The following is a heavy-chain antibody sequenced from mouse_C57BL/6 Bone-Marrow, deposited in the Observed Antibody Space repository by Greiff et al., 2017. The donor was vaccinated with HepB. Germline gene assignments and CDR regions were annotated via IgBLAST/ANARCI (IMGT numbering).Heavy chain of an antibody. CDR2: IRNKANGYTT. D-gene: IGHD2-5*01. CDR3: ASPPKDYSNYGWYFDV. Sequence: EVKLVESGGGLVQPGGSLSLSCAASGFTFTDYYMSWVRQPPGKALEWLGFIRNKANGYTTEYSASVKGRFTISRDNSQSILYLQMNALRAEDSATYYCASPPKDYSNYGWYFDVWGTGTTVTVSS. V-gene: IGHV7-3*01. J-gene: IGHJ1*03. CDR1: GFTFTDYY.